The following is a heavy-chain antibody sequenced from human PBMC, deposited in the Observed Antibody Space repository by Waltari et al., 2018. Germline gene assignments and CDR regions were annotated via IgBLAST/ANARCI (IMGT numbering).Heavy chain of an antibody. CDR2: IYYSGST. CDR1: GGSISSSSYY. J-gene: IGHJ6*03. Sequence: QLQLQESGPGLVKPSETLSLTCTVFGGSISSSSYYWGWIRQPPGKGLEWIGSIYYSGSTYYNPSLKSRVTISVDTSKNQFSLKLSSVTAADTAVYYCARGVVVVPAAIGGGMDVWGKGTTVTISS. V-gene: IGHV4-39*07. D-gene: IGHD2-2*01. CDR3: ARGVVVVPAAIGGGMDV.